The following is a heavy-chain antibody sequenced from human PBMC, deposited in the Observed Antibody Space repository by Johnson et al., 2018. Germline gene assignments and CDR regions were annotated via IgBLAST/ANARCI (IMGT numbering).Heavy chain of an antibody. D-gene: IGHD2-15*01. CDR2: ISSSSTI. CDR1: GFTFSSYS. CDR3: AREHHVCSGGSCYSVGAFDI. V-gene: IGHV3-48*01. J-gene: IGHJ3*02. Sequence: VQLQESGGGLVQPGGSLRLSCAASGFTFSSYSMNWVRQAPGKGLEWVSYISSSSTIYYADSVKGRFTISRDNAKNSLYLQMNSLRAGDTAVYYWAREHHVCSGGSCYSVGAFDIWGQGTMVTVSS.